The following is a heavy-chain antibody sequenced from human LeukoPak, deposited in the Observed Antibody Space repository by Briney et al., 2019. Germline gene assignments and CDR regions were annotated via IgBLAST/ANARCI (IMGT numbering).Heavy chain of an antibody. CDR3: AKLGYCSGNTCYHDAFDV. Sequence: PGGSLRLSCAASGFTFSSYAMSWVRQAPGKGLEWVSAMSGSGSRTYDADSVKGRFTISRDNSKNTLYLQMNSLRAGDTAIYYCAKLGYCSGNTCYHDAFDVWGQGTMVTVSP. V-gene: IGHV3-23*01. J-gene: IGHJ3*01. CDR1: GFTFSSYA. D-gene: IGHD2-2*01. CDR2: MSGSGSRT.